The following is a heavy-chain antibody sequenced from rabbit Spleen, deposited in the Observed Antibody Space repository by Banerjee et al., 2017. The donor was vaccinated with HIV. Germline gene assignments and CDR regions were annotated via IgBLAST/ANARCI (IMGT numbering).Heavy chain of an antibody. V-gene: IGHV1S40*01. CDR3: ARDPNYASGHYIYSF. CDR2: IYAGSGGNT. J-gene: IGHJ4*01. CDR1: GFSFSSGYD. Sequence: QSLEESGGGLVKPGASLTLTCKASGFSFSSGYDMCWVRQAPGKGLEWIACIYAGSGGNTYYASWAKGRFTISKTSSTTVTLQMTSLTAADTATYFCARDPNYASGHYIYSFWGQGTLVTVS. D-gene: IGHD1-1*01.